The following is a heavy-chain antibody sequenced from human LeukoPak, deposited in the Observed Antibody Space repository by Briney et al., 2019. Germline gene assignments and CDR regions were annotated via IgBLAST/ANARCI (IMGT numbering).Heavy chain of an antibody. Sequence: ASAKVSCKASGYTFTGYYMHWVRQAPGQGLEWMGWINPNSGGTNYAQKFQGRVTMTRDTSISTAYMELSRLRSDDTAVYYCAREPYYDILTGSFDYWGQGTLVTVSS. V-gene: IGHV1-2*02. CDR1: GYTFTGYY. CDR2: INPNSGGT. D-gene: IGHD3-9*01. J-gene: IGHJ4*02. CDR3: AREPYYDILTGSFDY.